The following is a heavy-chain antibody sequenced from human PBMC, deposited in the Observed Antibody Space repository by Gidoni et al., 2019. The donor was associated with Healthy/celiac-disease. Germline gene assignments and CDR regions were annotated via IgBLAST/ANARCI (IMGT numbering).Heavy chain of an antibody. Sequence: QVQLVESGGGVVQPGRCLRLSCAASGFPFSSYAMHWVRQAPGKGLEWVAVISYDGSNKYYADSVKGRFTISRDNSKNTLYLQMNSLRAEDTAVYYCASRDGYLTDFDYWGQGTLVTVSS. CDR2: ISYDGSNK. CDR3: ASRDGYLTDFDY. CDR1: GFPFSSYA. V-gene: IGHV3-30-3*01. D-gene: IGHD5-12*01. J-gene: IGHJ4*02.